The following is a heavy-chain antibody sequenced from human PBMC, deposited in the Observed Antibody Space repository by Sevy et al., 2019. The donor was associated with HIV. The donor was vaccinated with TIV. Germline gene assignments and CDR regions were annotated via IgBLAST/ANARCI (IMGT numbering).Heavy chain of an antibody. J-gene: IGHJ4*02. D-gene: IGHD2-21*01. V-gene: IGHV1-46*01. Sequence: ASVKVSCKASGYTFTSNYLHWVRQAPGHGLEWMGQINPSGGATTYGQRFQGRVSMTRDTPTSTVYMDLSSLRSEDTAIYYCASLYSCGGSCYYFDLWGQRTLVTVSS. CDR1: GYTFTSNY. CDR3: ASLYSCGGSCYYFDL. CDR2: INPSGGAT.